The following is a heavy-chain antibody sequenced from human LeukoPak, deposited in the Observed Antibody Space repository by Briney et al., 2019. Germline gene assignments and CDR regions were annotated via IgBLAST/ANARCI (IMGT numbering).Heavy chain of an antibody. CDR1: GYRFTSYW. D-gene: IGHD6-25*01. V-gene: IGHV5-51*01. J-gene: IGHJ4*02. CDR2: IYPADSDI. Sequence: GESLKISCKGSGYRFTSYWIGWVRQIPGKGLEWMAIIYPADSDIRYSPSFQGQVTISADKSISTAYLQWSSLKASDTAMYYCARSLTAAVGDYWGQGTLVTVSS. CDR3: ARSLTAAVGDY.